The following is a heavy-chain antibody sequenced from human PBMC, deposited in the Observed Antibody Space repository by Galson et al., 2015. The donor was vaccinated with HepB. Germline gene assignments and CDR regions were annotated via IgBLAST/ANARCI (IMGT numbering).Heavy chain of an antibody. D-gene: IGHD7-27*01. CDR1: GFTFSNFA. Sequence: SLRLSCAASGFTFSNFAMGWVRQSPGMGLEWVSTTSGGGDATYYPDSVKGRFTISRDSSKNTLYLQMDSLRVEDTAKYYCAKDQGWGTGRFDYWGQGSMVIVSS. J-gene: IGHJ4*02. CDR2: TSGGGDAT. V-gene: IGHV3-23*01. CDR3: AKDQGWGTGRFDY.